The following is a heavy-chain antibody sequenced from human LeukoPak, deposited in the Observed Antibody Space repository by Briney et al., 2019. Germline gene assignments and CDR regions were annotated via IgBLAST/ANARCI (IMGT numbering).Heavy chain of an antibody. J-gene: IGHJ4*02. CDR1: GFTFSSYE. Sequence: GGSLRLSCAASGFTFSSYEMNWVRQAPGKGLEWVANIKYDGSAKYYVDSVKGRFTISRDDAKNSLYLEMNSLRAEDTAVYYCARDLFSGSYQEDFWGQGALVTVSS. CDR2: IKYDGSAK. V-gene: IGHV3-7*01. CDR3: ARDLFSGSYQEDF. D-gene: IGHD1-26*01.